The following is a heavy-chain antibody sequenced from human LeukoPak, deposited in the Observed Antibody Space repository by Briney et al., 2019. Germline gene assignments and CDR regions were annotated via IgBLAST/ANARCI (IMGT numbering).Heavy chain of an antibody. CDR1: GFTFSDYH. D-gene: IGHD3-9*01. J-gene: IGHJ3*02. Sequence: PGGSLRLSCAASGFTFSDYHMSWIRQAPGRGLEWVSYISSSGSTIYYADSVKGRFTISRDNAKNSLYLQMNSLRAEDAAVYYCARAPANDILTGPDIWGQGTMVTVSS. CDR2: ISSSGSTI. CDR3: ARAPANDILTGPDI. V-gene: IGHV3-11*04.